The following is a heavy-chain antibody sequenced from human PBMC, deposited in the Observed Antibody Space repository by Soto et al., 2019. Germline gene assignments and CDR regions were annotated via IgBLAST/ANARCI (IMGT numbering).Heavy chain of an antibody. CDR3: ARDMKSVRFWGTNGFDP. Sequence: LRLSCGASGFNFGAFGMNWVRQAPGKGLEWVSSITLSSSYIYYADSVKGRFTVSRDNAKNSLYLDMKSLTVDDTAVYYCARDMKSVRFWGTNGFDPWGQGTLVTVSS. CDR2: ITLSSSYI. D-gene: IGHD3-16*01. J-gene: IGHJ5*02. V-gene: IGHV3-21*01. CDR1: GFNFGAFG.